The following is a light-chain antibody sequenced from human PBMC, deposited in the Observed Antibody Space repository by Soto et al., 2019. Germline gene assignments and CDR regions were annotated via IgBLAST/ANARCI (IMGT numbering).Light chain of an antibody. CDR1: SSNIGSNT. J-gene: IGLJ2*01. V-gene: IGLV1-44*01. Sequence: QSVLTQPPSASGTPGQRVTISCSGSSSNIGSNTVNWYQQLPGTAPKLLIYSTNQRPSGVPDRFSGSKSGTSASLAISGLQSEDEADYYCSSYTSNTTPAFGGGTKVTVL. CDR3: SSYTSNTTPA. CDR2: STN.